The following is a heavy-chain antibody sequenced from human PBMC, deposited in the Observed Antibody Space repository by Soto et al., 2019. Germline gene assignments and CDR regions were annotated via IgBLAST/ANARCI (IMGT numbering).Heavy chain of an antibody. V-gene: IGHV1-69*01. Sequence: KVSCKASGGTFSSYAISWVRQAPGQGLEWMGGIIPIFGTANYAQKFQGRVTITADESTSTAYMELSSLRSEDTAVYYCARDRIVLGYCSGGSCYSMGYWGQGTLVTVSS. J-gene: IGHJ4*02. CDR1: GGTFSSYA. D-gene: IGHD2-15*01. CDR3: ARDRIVLGYCSGGSCYSMGY. CDR2: IIPIFGTA.